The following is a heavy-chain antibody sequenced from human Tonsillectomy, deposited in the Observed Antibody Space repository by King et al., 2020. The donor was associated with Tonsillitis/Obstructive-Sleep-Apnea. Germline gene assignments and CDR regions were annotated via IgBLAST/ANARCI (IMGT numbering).Heavy chain of an antibody. CDR3: AKVGINRWAPWGDFVY. CDR2: ISAYNGNT. CDR1: GYTFTSYG. V-gene: IGHV1-18*01. Sequence: QLVQSVAEVKKPGASVKVSCKASGYTFTSYGISWVRQSPVQGLEWMGWISAYNGNTNYAQKLQGRVTMTTDTSTSTAYMELRSLRSDDKAGYYCAKVGINRWAPWGDFVYWGQGTLVTVSS. D-gene: IGHD2-21*01. J-gene: IGHJ4*02.